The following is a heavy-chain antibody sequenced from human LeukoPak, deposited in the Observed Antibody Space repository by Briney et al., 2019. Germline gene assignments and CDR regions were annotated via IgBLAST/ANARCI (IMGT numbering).Heavy chain of an antibody. D-gene: IGHD3-22*01. CDR3: ARPYYYDSRIDP. Sequence: SETLSLTCTVSGGSIGSRGHYWSWIRQHPTKGLEWIAYMYYSGSTYYNPSLKSRVTMSADTSKNQLSLKLSSVTAADTAVYYCARPYYYDSRIDPWGQGILVTVSS. CDR2: MYYSGST. CDR1: GGSIGSRGHY. V-gene: IGHV4-30-4*08. J-gene: IGHJ5*02.